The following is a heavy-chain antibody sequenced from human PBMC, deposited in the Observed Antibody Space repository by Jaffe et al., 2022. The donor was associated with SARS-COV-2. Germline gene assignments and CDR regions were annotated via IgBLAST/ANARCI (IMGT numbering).Heavy chain of an antibody. D-gene: IGHD3-10*01. CDR1: GFTFSSYG. CDR2: IWYDGSNK. J-gene: IGHJ4*02. Sequence: QVQLVESGGGVVQPGRSLRLSCAASGFTFSSYGMHWVRQAPGKGLEWVAVIWYDGSNKYYADSVKGRFTISRDNSKNTLYLQMNSLRAEDTAVYYCARDKGSRVRVRGVILGLFDYWGQGTLVTVSS. CDR3: ARDKGSRVRVRGVILGLFDY. V-gene: IGHV3-33*01.